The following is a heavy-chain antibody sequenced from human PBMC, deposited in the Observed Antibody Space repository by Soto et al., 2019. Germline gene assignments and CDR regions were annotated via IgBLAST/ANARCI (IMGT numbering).Heavy chain of an antibody. CDR3: ARLGGYCTITSCYGYYVLDF. D-gene: IGHD2-2*01. J-gene: IGHJ6*02. V-gene: IGHV4-39*01. Sequence: SETLSLTCTVSGGSISSGPYSWGWIRQPPGKGLEWIGTFYYSGSTYYNPSLESRVTISVDTSKNQFSLKVSSVTAADTAVYYCARLGGYCTITSCYGYYVLDFSAQGTTVTGSS. CDR2: FYYSGST. CDR1: GGSISSGPYS.